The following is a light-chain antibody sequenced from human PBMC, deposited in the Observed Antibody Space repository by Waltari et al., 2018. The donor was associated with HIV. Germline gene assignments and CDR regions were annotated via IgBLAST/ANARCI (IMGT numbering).Light chain of an antibody. CDR2: EVS. CDR3: TSYTTSDTLR. Sequence: QSVLTQPASVSGSPGQSVPISCTGTSSDSGFTNYVPWYQQYPGKAPTLIIYEVSSRPSGVSDRFSGSKSGNTASLTISGLQNEDEADYFCTSYTTSDTLRFGGGTKVTVL. V-gene: IGLV2-14*03. CDR1: SSDSGFTNY. J-gene: IGLJ3*02.